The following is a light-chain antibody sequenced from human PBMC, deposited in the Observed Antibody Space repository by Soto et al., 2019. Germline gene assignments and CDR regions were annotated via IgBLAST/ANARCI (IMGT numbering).Light chain of an antibody. CDR1: QSVLYRSNTKNY. V-gene: IGKV4-1*01. Sequence: DIVLTQSPDSLAVSLGERATINCKSSQSVLYRSNTKNYLAWYQQKPGQPPNLLIYWASTRESGVPDRFSGSGSGTDFTLTISSLQAEDVAVYYCQQYYSIPPTFGQGTKVEIK. CDR3: QQYYSIPPT. J-gene: IGKJ1*01. CDR2: WAS.